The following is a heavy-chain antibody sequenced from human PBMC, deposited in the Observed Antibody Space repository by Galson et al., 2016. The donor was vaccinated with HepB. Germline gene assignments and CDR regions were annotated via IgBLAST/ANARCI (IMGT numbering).Heavy chain of an antibody. J-gene: IGHJ4*02. V-gene: IGHV1-3*01. D-gene: IGHD1-26*01. CDR2: INPGNGDT. CDR3: AREGSYYTLDY. Sequence: LVKVSCKASGYTFTNYAMHWVRQAPGQRLEWMGWINPGNGDTKYSQKFQGRVTISRDTSASTAYMELSSLISEDTAVYYCAREGSYYTLDYWGQGTLVTVSS. CDR1: GYTFTNYA.